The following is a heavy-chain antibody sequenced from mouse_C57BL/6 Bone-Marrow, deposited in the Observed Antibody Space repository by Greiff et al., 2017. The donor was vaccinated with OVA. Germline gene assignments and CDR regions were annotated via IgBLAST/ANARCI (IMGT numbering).Heavy chain of an antibody. CDR3: GTGYFDY. D-gene: IGHD4-1*01. CDR1: GYTFTSYW. Sequence: QVQLQQPGAELVQPGASVKLSCKASGYTFTSYWMQWVKQRPGQGLEWLGEIAPSDSYPNYNQKFKGRATLTVDTSSSTAYMQLSSLTSEDSAVYYCGTGYFDYWGQGTTLTVSS. CDR2: IAPSDSYP. J-gene: IGHJ2*01. V-gene: IGHV1-50*01.